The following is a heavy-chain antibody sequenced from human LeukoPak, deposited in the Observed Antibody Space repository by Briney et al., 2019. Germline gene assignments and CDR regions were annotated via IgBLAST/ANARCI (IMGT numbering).Heavy chain of an antibody. CDR3: AREASGLPQNDAFDI. V-gene: IGHV3-21*01. D-gene: IGHD3-10*01. Sequence: GGSLRLSCAASGFTFSSYSMNWVRQAPGKGLEWVSSISSSSSYIYYADSVKGRFTISRDNAKNSLYLQMNSLRAEDTAVYYCAREASGLPQNDAFDIWGQGTMVTVSS. J-gene: IGHJ3*02. CDR1: GFTFSSYS. CDR2: ISSSSSYI.